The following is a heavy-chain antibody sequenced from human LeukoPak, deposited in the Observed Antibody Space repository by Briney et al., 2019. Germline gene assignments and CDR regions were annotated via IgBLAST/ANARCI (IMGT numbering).Heavy chain of an antibody. Sequence: ASVKVSCKASGYTFTSYDINWVRRATGQGLEWMGWMNPNSGNTGYAQKFQGRVTMTRNTSISTAYMELSSLRSEDTAVYYCARGGVTMVRGVFFPYYYYGMDVWGQGTTVTVSS. CDR2: MNPNSGNT. CDR3: ARGGVTMVRGVFFPYYYYGMDV. D-gene: IGHD3-10*01. CDR1: GYTFTSYD. J-gene: IGHJ6*02. V-gene: IGHV1-8*01.